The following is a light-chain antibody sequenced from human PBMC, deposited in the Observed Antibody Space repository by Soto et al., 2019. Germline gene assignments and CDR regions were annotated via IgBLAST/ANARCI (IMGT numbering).Light chain of an antibody. Sequence: QAVVTQPPSASGTPGQRVTISCSGGGSNLGMNTVNWYQQLPGTAPRLLIYKNNQRPSGVPDRFSGSKSGTSASLAISGLQSEDEADYHCAAWDDYLKGPVFGGGTKLTVL. J-gene: IGLJ2*01. CDR3: AAWDDYLKGPV. CDR2: KNN. CDR1: GSNLGMNT. V-gene: IGLV1-44*01.